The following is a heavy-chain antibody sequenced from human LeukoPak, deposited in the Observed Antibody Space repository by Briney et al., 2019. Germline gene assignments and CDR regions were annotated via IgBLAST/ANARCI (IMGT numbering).Heavy chain of an antibody. CDR1: GGTFSSYA. CDR2: INPVTGAT. D-gene: IGHD2-15*01. CDR3: ATGVSIGSGRY. V-gene: IGHV1-69*06. J-gene: IGHJ4*02. Sequence: GSSVKVSCKASGGTFSSYAISWVRQAPGQGLEWMGLINPVTGATTYAQKFQGRVTMTEDTSTDTAYMELSSLRSEDTAVYYCATGVSIGSGRYWGQGTLVTVSS.